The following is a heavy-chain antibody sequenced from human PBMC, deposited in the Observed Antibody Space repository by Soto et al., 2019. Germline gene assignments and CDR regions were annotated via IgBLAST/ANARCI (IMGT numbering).Heavy chain of an antibody. V-gene: IGHV1-2*02. D-gene: IGHD3-3*02. CDR2: INPNSGGT. CDR3: ECRRQIRNAFDI. J-gene: IGHJ3*02. CDR1: GYTFAGYY. Sequence: ASVKVSCKXSGYTFAGYYMHWVRQAPGQGLEWMGWINPNSGGTNYAQKFQGRVTMTRDTSISTAYMELSRLRSDDTAVYYCECRRQIRNAFDIWGQGTMVTVSS.